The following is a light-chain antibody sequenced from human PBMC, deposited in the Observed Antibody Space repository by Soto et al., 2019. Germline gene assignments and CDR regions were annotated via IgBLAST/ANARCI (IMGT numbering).Light chain of an antibody. Sequence: QSALTQPASVSGSPGQSITVSCTGTSSDVGAYILVSWYQQHPGKAPRLIIYEGTKRPSGISHRFSGSKSDNTASLTISGLRAEDEAHYHCCSYAGSRTFVFGGGTKLTVL. CDR3: CSYAGSRTFV. J-gene: IGLJ3*02. CDR2: EGT. V-gene: IGLV2-23*01. CDR1: SSDVGAYIL.